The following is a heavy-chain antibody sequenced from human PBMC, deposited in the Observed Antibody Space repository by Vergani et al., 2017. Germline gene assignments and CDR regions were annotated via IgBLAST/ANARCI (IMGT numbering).Heavy chain of an antibody. Sequence: EVQLVDTGGGLIQPGGSLRLSCAASGFSFSSYAMSWVRQAPGKGLEWVSAISGSGGSTYYADSVKGRFTISRDNSKNTLYLQMNSLRAEDTAVYYCARAGDIVVVVAPFDSWGQGTLVTVSS. J-gene: IGHJ4*02. D-gene: IGHD2-15*01. CDR3: ARAGDIVVVVAPFDS. V-gene: IGHV3-23*04. CDR2: ISGSGGST. CDR1: GFSFSSYA.